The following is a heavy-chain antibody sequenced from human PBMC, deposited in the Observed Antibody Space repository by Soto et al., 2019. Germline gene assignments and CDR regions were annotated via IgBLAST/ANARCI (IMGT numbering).Heavy chain of an antibody. CDR2: ISGSGGST. D-gene: IGHD2-8*01. Sequence: PGGSLRLSCAASGFTFSSYAMSWVRQAPGKGLEWVSAISGSGGSTYYADSVKGRFTISRDNSKNTLYLQMNSLRAEDTAVYYCAKDPLGYYTNGVCYSGGAFVYWGQGTRGTVSS. CDR3: AKDPLGYYTNGVCYSGGAFVY. CDR1: GFTFSSYA. J-gene: IGHJ4*02. V-gene: IGHV3-23*01.